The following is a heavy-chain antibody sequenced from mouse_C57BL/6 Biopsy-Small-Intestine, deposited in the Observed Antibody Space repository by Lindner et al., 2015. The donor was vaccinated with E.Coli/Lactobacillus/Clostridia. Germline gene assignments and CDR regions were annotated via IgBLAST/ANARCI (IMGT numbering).Heavy chain of an antibody. CDR1: GYTFTNYG. CDR2: IYPRSDNT. V-gene: IGHV1-81*01. J-gene: IGHJ4*01. D-gene: IGHD1-1*01. CDR3: ARSNYYGSSYEGAMDY. Sequence: VQLQESGAELARPGASVKLSCKASGYTFTNYGVSWVKQRAGQGLEWIGEIYPRSDNTYYNEKFKGKATLTADKSSSTAYMELRSRTSEDSAVYFCARSNYYGSSYEGAMDYWGQGTSVTVSS.